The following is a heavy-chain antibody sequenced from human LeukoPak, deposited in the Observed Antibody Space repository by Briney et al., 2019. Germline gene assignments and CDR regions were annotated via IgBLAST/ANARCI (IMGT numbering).Heavy chain of an antibody. Sequence: SETLSLTCTVSGGSISSCYWSWIRQPPGKGLEWIGYIYYSGSTNYNPSLKSRVTMSVDTSKNELSLKLSSVTAADTAVYYCARDLVENDGAFDIWGQGTMVTVSS. CDR3: ARDLVENDGAFDI. CDR2: IYYSGST. V-gene: IGHV4-59*12. CDR1: GGSISSCY. D-gene: IGHD2-15*01. J-gene: IGHJ3*02.